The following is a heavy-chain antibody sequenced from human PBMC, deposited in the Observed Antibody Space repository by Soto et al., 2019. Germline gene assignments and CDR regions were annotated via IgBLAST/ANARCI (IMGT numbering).Heavy chain of an antibody. V-gene: IGHV3-13*04. Sequence: QPGGSLRLSCAASGFTFSDYDMHWVRQGTRKGLEWVSAIGLVGDTYYSGSVQGRFTISREKAKNSLYLQMNSLRVGDTAVYYCARSKYYYDSSGYYYVLDYWGQGTLVSVTS. D-gene: IGHD3-22*01. J-gene: IGHJ4*02. CDR1: GFTFSDYD. CDR3: ARSKYYYDSSGYYYVLDY. CDR2: IGLVGDT.